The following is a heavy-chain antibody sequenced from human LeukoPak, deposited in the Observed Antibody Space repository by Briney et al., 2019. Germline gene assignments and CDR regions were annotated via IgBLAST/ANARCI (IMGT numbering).Heavy chain of an antibody. CDR1: GYTFTSYD. CDR2: MSPASGNT. Sequence: ASVRVSCKASGYTFTSYDLNWVRRATGQGLEWMGWMSPASGNTGYAQEFQGRVTMTRDTSVSTAYMELNSLRSEDTAVYYCARGPPNWGFDSWGQGTLVTVSS. CDR3: ARGPPNWGFDS. V-gene: IGHV1-8*01. J-gene: IGHJ4*02. D-gene: IGHD7-27*01.